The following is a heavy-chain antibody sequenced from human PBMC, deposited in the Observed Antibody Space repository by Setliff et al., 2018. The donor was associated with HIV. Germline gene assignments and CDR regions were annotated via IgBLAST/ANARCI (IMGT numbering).Heavy chain of an antibody. CDR2: ISAYNGNT. CDR3: ARDRGAARPVYMDV. D-gene: IGHD6-6*01. CDR1: GYIFNSYG. J-gene: IGHJ6*03. V-gene: IGHV1-18*01. Sequence: ASVKVSCKASGYIFNSYGISWVRQAPGQGLEWMGWISAYNGNTNYAQKLEGRVTMTIDTSTSTAYMELRSLRSDDTAVYYCARDRGAARPVYMDVWGKGTTVTVSS.